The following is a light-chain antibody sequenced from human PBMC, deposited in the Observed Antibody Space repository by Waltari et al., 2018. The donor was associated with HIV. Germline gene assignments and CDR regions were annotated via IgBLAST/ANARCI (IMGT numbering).Light chain of an antibody. J-gene: IGKJ1*01. V-gene: IGKV1-39*01. CDR1: QSIASY. Sequence: DIQMTQSPSSLSASVGDRVTIACRASQSIASYSNWYKQKPGNAPQLLIYAASSLQNGAASRFSASGYETDFTLTISSLQTEDCATYYSQQSYTPPPTFGQGTKVEIK. CDR2: AAS. CDR3: QQSYTPPPT.